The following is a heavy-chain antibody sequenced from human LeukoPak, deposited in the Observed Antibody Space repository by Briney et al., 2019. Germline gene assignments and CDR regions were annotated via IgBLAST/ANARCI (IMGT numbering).Heavy chain of an antibody. CDR2: INSDGSST. D-gene: IGHD5/OR15-5a*01. J-gene: IGHJ6*02. V-gene: IGHV3-74*01. Sequence: GGSLRLSCAASGFTFSSYWMHWVRQAPGKGLVWVSRINSDGSSTSYADSAKGRFTISRDNAKNTLYLQMNSLRAEDTAVYYCARDLYASALYYYYYYGMDVWGQGTTVTVSS. CDR1: GFTFSSYW. CDR3: ARDLYASALYYYYYYGMDV.